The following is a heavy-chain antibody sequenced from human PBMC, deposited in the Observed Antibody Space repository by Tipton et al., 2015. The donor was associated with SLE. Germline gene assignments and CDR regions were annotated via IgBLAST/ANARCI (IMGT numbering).Heavy chain of an antibody. CDR2: ISGSGGST. V-gene: IGHV3-23*01. Sequence: SLRLSCAASGFTFSSYAMSWVRQAPGKGLEWVSAISGSGGSTYYADSVRGRFTISRDNAKNSLYLQMNSLRAEDTAVYYCARGRYLRYYYGMDVWGQGTTVTVSS. J-gene: IGHJ6*02. CDR1: GFTFSSYA. CDR3: ARGRYLRYYYGMDV. D-gene: IGHD1-14*01.